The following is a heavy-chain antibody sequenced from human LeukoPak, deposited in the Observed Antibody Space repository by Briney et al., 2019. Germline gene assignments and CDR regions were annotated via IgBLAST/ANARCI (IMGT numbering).Heavy chain of an antibody. Sequence: GGSLRLSCAASGFTFRNKWMHWVRQAPGKGPVWVSRINSDGSITNYADSVKGRFTISRDNAKNTVYLQMNSLRAEDTAVYYRAKWDFGWGQGALVTVSS. CDR2: INSDGSIT. CDR3: AKWDFG. J-gene: IGHJ4*02. CDR1: GFTFRNKW. V-gene: IGHV3-74*01. D-gene: IGHD1-26*01.